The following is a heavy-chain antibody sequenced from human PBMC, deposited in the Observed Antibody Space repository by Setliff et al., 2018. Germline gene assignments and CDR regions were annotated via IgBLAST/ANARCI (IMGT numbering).Heavy chain of an antibody. V-gene: IGHV4-4*02. J-gene: IGHJ4*02. CDR3: AGHRAVAGAYYFDF. Sequence: NPSETLSLTCAVSGGSISSSNWWSWVRQPPGKGLEWIGSIYYSGNTYYNASLKGRVTISGDTSKNQFSLKLTAVTAADTAIYYCAGHRAVAGAYYFDFWGQGALVTV. CDR2: IYYSGNT. D-gene: IGHD6-19*01. CDR1: GGSISSSNW.